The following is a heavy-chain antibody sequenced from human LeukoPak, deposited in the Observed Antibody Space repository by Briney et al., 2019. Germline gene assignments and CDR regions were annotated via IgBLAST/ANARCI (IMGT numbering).Heavy chain of an antibody. D-gene: IGHD5-24*01. Sequence: GGSLRLSCAASGFTFSSYWMSWVRQAPGKGLEWVANIKQDGSEKYYVDSVKGRFTISRDNAKNSLYLQMNSLRAEDTAVYYCAREMATIYVSQAFDYWGQGTLVTVSS. CDR1: GFTFSSYW. J-gene: IGHJ4*02. V-gene: IGHV3-7*01. CDR3: AREMATIYVSQAFDY. CDR2: IKQDGSEK.